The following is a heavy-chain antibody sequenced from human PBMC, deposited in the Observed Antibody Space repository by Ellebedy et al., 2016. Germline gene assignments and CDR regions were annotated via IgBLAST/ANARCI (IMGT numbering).Heavy chain of an antibody. CDR3: ARDLPYYYGSGNAFDI. D-gene: IGHD3-10*01. CDR2: IWYDGSNK. V-gene: IGHV3-33*01. CDR1: GFTFSSYG. Sequence: GESLKISCAASGFTFSSYGMHWVRQAPGKGLEWVAVIWYDGSNKYYADSVKGRFTISRDNSKNTLYLQMNSLRAEDTAVYYCARDLPYYYGSGNAFDIWGQGTMVTVSS. J-gene: IGHJ3*02.